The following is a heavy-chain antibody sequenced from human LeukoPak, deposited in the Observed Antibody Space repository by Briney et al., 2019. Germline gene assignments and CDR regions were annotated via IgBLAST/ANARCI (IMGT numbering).Heavy chain of an antibody. CDR3: ARDAQRGFDYSNSLQY. V-gene: IGHV3-33*01. J-gene: IGHJ4*02. D-gene: IGHD4-11*01. CDR2: IWSDATNR. Sequence: AGGSLRLSCEASGFTFSHYAMHWVRQAPGKGLEWVAVIWSDATNRYYADLVKGRFSIYRDDSQKRVFLQMNSLRAEDTAVYYCARDAQRGFDYSNSLQYWGQGALVTVAS. CDR1: GFTFSHYA.